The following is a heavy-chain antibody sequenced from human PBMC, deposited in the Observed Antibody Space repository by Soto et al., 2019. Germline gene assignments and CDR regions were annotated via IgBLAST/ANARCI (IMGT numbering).Heavy chain of an antibody. CDR1: GFTFSSFA. CDR2: ISYDGSDK. V-gene: IGHV3-30-3*01. CDR3: ARDRELLVRDAEYFQH. J-gene: IGHJ1*01. D-gene: IGHD3-10*01. Sequence: TGGSLRLSCAASGFTFSSFAMHWVRQAPGKGLEWVAVISYDGSDKYHADSVKGRFTISRDNSRDTLYLQMNSLRAEDAAVYYCARDRELLVRDAEYFQHWGQGTLVTVSS.